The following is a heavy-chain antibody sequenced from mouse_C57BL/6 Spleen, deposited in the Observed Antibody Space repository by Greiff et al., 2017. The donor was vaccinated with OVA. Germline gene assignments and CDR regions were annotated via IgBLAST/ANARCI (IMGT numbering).Heavy chain of an antibody. CDR1: GYTFTDCN. CDR3: AREEGWAMDY. Sequence: EVQRVESGPELVKPGASVKMSCKASGYTFTDCNMHWVKQSHGKSLEWIGYINPNNGGTSYNQKFKGKATLTVNKSSSTAYMELRSLTSEDSAVYYCAREEGWAMDYWGQGTSVTVSS. CDR2: INPNNGGT. J-gene: IGHJ4*01. V-gene: IGHV1-22*01. D-gene: IGHD1-1*02.